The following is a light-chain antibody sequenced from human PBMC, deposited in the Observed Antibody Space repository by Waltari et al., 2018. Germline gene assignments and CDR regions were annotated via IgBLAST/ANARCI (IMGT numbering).Light chain of an antibody. V-gene: IGKV3-15*01. CDR1: QSVSNH. CDR3: QQYNSWPFT. J-gene: IGKJ3*01. Sequence: EKVMTQSPATLSVSPGERATLSCRASQSVSNHLAWYQQRPGQAPRLLIYGASSRAAGAPARFSGSGSGTEFTLSIDSLQSEDFALYFCQQYNSWPFTFGPGTQVDIK. CDR2: GAS.